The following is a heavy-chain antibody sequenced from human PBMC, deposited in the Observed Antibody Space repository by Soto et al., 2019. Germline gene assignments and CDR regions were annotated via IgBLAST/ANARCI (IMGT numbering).Heavy chain of an antibody. CDR2: IYSGGST. CDR3: ARENGYCSSTSCRAGAFDI. CDR1: GFTVSSNY. Sequence: EVQLVESGGGLIQPGGSLRLSCAASGFTVSSNYMSWVRQAPGKGLEWVSVIYSGGSTYYADSVKGRFTISRDNSKNTLYLQRNSLRAEDTAVYYCARENGYCSSTSCRAGAFDIWGQGTMVTVSS. J-gene: IGHJ3*02. V-gene: IGHV3-53*01. D-gene: IGHD2-2*03.